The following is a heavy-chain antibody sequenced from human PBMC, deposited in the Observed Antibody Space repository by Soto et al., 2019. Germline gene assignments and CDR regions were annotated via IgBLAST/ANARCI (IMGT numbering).Heavy chain of an antibody. CDR3: ASTMIWGSYRSDY. J-gene: IGHJ4*02. Sequence: GASVKVSCKASGYTFTSYDINWVRQATGQGLDWLVWMNLNIVNTGYAQNFQGRVTMTRNSSISTAYMELSILSFVDTAVYYCASTMIWGSYRSDYWGQGTLVTVSS. CDR1: GYTFTSYD. CDR2: MNLNIVNT. V-gene: IGHV1-8*01. D-gene: IGHD3-16*02.